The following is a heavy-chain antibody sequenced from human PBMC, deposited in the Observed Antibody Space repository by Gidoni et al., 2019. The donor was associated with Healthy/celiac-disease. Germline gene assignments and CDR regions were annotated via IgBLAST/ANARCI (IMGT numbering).Heavy chain of an antibody. D-gene: IGHD4-17*01. V-gene: IGHV4-39*01. CDR3: ASQDYGGPTGGWFDP. J-gene: IGHJ5*02. CDR2: IYYSGST. CDR1: GGSISSSSYY. Sequence: QLQLQESGPGLVKPSETLSLTCTVSGGSISSSSYYWGWIRQPPGKGLEWIGSIYYSGSTYYNPSLKSRVTISVDTSKNQFSLKLSSVTAADTAVYYCASQDYGGPTGGWFDPWGQGTLVTVSS.